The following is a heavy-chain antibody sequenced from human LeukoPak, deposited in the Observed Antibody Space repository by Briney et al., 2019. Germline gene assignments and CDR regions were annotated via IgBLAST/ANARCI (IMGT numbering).Heavy chain of an antibody. CDR2: THTSGST. J-gene: IGHJ5*02. Sequence: SETLSLTCTVSGGSIRSYYWNWIRQAAGEKLEWIGRTHTSGSTNYNPSLKSRLTVSVDTSKNQFSLKLTSVTAADTAVYYCAADGGSVWYHHWGQGTLVTVSS. CDR3: AADGGSVWYHH. D-gene: IGHD6-13*01. V-gene: IGHV4-4*07. CDR1: GGSIRSYY.